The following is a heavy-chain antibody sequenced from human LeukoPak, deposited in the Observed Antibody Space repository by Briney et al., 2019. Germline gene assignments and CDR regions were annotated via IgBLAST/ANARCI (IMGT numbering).Heavy chain of an antibody. V-gene: IGHV1-46*01. CDR1: GYTFTSYY. CDR2: INPSGGST. J-gene: IGHJ4*02. CDR3: ASDNIRGYSGYDLDYFDY. D-gene: IGHD5-12*01. Sequence: ASVKVSCKASGYTFTSYYMHWVRQAPGQGLEWMGIINPSGGSTSYAQKFQGRVTMTRDTSTSTVYMELSSLRSEDTAVYYCASDNIRGYSGYDLDYFDYWGQGTLVTVSS.